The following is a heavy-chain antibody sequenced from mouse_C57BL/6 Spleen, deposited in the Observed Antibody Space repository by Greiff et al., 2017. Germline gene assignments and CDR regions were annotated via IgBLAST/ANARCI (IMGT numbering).Heavy chain of an antibody. Sequence: VQLKESGAELVRPGASVKLSCKASGYTFTDYYINWVKQRPGQGLEWIARIYPGSGNTYYNEKFKGKATLTAEKSSSTAYMQLSSLTSEDSAVYFCARDDYDEKYAMDYWGQGTSVTVSS. V-gene: IGHV1-76*01. CDR3: ARDDYDEKYAMDY. CDR2: IYPGSGNT. D-gene: IGHD2-4*01. CDR1: GYTFTDYY. J-gene: IGHJ4*01.